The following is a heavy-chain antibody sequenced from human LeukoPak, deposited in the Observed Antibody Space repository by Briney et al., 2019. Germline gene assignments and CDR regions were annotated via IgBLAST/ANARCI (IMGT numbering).Heavy chain of an antibody. D-gene: IGHD6-13*01. Sequence: GESLKISCKGSGYIFTSYWIGWVRQMPGKGLEWMGIIYPGDSDTRYSPSFQGQVTISADKSISTVYLQWSSLKASDTAMYYCARQSSSWRTIHFDYWGQGTLVTVSS. CDR2: IYPGDSDT. J-gene: IGHJ4*02. CDR1: GYIFTSYW. CDR3: ARQSSSWRTIHFDY. V-gene: IGHV5-51*01.